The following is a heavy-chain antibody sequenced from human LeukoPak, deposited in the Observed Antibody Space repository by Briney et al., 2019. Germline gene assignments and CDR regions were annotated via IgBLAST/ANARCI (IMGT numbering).Heavy chain of an antibody. J-gene: IGHJ4*02. CDR3: ATAAYDTYPSFDY. V-gene: IGHV3-66*01. CDR2: IYSGGST. CDR1: GFTVSSNY. D-gene: IGHD3-22*01. Sequence: GGSLRLSCAASGFTVSSNYMSWVRQAPGKGLEWVSVIYSGGSTYYADSVKGRFTISRDNSKNTLYLQMNSLRAEDTAVYYCATAAYDTYPSFDYWGQGTLVTVSS.